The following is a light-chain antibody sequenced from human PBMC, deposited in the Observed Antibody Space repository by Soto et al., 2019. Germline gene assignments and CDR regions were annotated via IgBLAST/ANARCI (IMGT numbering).Light chain of an antibody. Sequence: EIVLTQSPGTLSLSPGERATLSCRASQSVSSSYFAWYQQKPSQAPRLLIYGASSRSTGLPDRFSSSGAGTDVTLTISRLEPEDFAVYYCQQYGRSPPMYTFGQGTKLEIK. CDR3: QQYGRSPPMYT. CDR1: QSVSSSY. V-gene: IGKV3-20*01. CDR2: GAS. J-gene: IGKJ2*01.